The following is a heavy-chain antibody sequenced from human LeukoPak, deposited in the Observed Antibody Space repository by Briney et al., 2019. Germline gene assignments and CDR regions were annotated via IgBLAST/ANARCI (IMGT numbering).Heavy chain of an antibody. CDR1: GYTFTRYY. CDR2: INPSGGST. CDR3: VSDYDSSGYFDY. V-gene: IGHV1-46*01. Sequence: ASVKVSCKASGYTFTRYYMHWVRQAPGQGLEWMGIINPSGGSTRYAQKFQGRVTMTRDTSTSTVYMELSSLRSEDTAVYYCVSDYDSSGYFDYWGQGTLVTVSS. J-gene: IGHJ4*02. D-gene: IGHD3-22*01.